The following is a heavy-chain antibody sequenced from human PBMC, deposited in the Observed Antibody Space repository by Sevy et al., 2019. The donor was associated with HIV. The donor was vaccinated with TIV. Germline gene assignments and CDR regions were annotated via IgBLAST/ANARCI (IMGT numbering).Heavy chain of an antibody. CDR2: ISYDGSNK. V-gene: IGHV3-30-3*01. D-gene: IGHD6-19*01. J-gene: IGHJ4*02. CDR1: GFTFSSYA. Sequence: GGSLRLSCAASGFTFSSYAMHWVRQAPGKGLEWVAVISYDGSNKYYADSVKGRFTISRDNSKNTLYLQMNSLRAEDTAVYYCARGGAVAGTGEFDYWGQGPRSPSPQ. CDR3: ARGGAVAGTGEFDY.